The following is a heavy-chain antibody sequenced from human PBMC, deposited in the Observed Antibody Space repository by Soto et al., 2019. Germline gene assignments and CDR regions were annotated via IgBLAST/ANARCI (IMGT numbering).Heavy chain of an antibody. Sequence: ESLILSCEVSGLTFSNFAMSWVRQAPGEGLEWAAAIGGSSGTTFYADSVKGRFSISRDNAKNSRFLQMNSLRAEDTAVYYCATCPCGVNYYGGFDYWGPGA. CDR3: ATCPCGVNYYGGFDY. J-gene: IGHJ4*02. D-gene: IGHD3-22*01. CDR2: IGGSSGTT. V-gene: IGHV3-23*01. CDR1: GLTFSNFA.